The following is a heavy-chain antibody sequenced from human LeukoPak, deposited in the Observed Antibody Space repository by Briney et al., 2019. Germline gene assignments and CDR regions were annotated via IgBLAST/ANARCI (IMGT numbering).Heavy chain of an antibody. CDR3: ARVGSSWYRGDTYFDY. CDR2: ISSSSSYI. Sequence: GGSLRLSCAASGFTFSSYSMNWVRQAPGKGLEWVSSISSSSSYIYYANSVKGRFTISRDNAKNSLYLQMNSLRAEDTAVYYCARVGSSWYRGDTYFDYWGQGTLVTVSS. V-gene: IGHV3-21*01. D-gene: IGHD6-13*01. J-gene: IGHJ4*02. CDR1: GFTFSSYS.